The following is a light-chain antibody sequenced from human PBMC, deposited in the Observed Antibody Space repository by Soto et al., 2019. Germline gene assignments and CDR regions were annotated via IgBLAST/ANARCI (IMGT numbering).Light chain of an antibody. CDR2: EVS. J-gene: IGLJ2*01. Sequence: QSVLTQPASVSGSPGQSITISCTGTSSDVGGYNYVSWYQQHPGKAPKLMISEVSNRPSGVSNRFSGSKSGNTASLTISGLQAEDDADYYCSSYTSSSTLVFGGGTKLIVL. CDR1: SSDVGGYNY. CDR3: SSYTSSSTLV. V-gene: IGLV2-14*01.